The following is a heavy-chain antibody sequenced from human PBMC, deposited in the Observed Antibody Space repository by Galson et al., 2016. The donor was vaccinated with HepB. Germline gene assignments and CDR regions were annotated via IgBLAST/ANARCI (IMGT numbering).Heavy chain of an antibody. V-gene: IGHV3-53*01. J-gene: IGHJ4*02. CDR3: ARDNGV. CDR2: IYGNGDT. D-gene: IGHD2-8*01. CDR1: GGSISSSNW. Sequence: ETLSLTCAVSGGSISSSNWWSWVRQAPGKGLELVSLIYGNGDTWNADSVKGRFTISRDNPKNTLYLQMNSLRVEDTAVYYCARDNGVWGQGTLVTVSS.